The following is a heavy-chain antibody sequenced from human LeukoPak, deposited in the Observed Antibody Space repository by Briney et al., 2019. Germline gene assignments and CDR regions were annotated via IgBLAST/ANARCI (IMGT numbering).Heavy chain of an antibody. V-gene: IGHV3-64*01. CDR2: ISSNGGST. Sequence: GGSLRLSCAASGFTFSAYTMHWVRQAPGKGPEYVSAISSNGGSTYYANSVKGRFTISRDNSKNTLYLQMGTLRAEDMAVYYCARWVYGSGSYYDYWGQGTLVTVSS. CDR1: GFTFSAYT. D-gene: IGHD3-10*01. J-gene: IGHJ4*02. CDR3: ARWVYGSGSYYDY.